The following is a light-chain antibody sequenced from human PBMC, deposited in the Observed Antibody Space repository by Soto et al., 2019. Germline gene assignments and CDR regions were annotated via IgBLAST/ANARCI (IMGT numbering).Light chain of an antibody. V-gene: IGLV2-18*02. Sequence: QSALTQPPSVSVSPGQSVAISCTGTSSDVGGSNGVSWYQQPPGTAPKLIIYDVSNRPSGVPDRFSGSKSGNTASLIISGLQAEDEGDYYCSSYTSSSTYVFGTGTKVTVL. J-gene: IGLJ1*01. CDR1: SSDVGGSNG. CDR3: SSYTSSSTYV. CDR2: DVS.